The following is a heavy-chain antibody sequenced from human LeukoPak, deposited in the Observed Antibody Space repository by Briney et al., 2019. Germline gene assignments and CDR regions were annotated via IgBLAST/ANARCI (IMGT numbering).Heavy chain of an antibody. J-gene: IGHJ4*02. CDR3: ARTAMGDYVRFPNDY. Sequence: GGSLRLSCAASGFTFSTYSMNWVRQAPGKGLEWVSSISRSSSYIYYADSVKGRFTISRDNAKSSLYLQMNSLRAEDTALYYCARTAMGDYVRFPNDYWGQGTLVTVSS. D-gene: IGHD4-17*01. CDR2: ISRSSSYI. CDR1: GFTFSTYS. V-gene: IGHV3-21*04.